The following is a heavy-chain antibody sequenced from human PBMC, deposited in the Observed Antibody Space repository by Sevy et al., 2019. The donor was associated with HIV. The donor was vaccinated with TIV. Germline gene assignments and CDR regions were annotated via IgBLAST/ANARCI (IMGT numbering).Heavy chain of an antibody. CDR2: INPSGGST. J-gene: IGHJ6*02. CDR1: GYTFTSYY. D-gene: IGHD2-15*01. V-gene: IGHV1-46*01. Sequence: ASVKVSCKASGYTFTSYYIHWVRQAPGQGLERMGIINPSGGSTSYAQKFQGRVTMTRDTSTSTVYMEMSSLRSGDTAVYYCARGGGVVVGATVSGMDVWGQGTTVTVSS. CDR3: ARGGGVVVGATVSGMDV.